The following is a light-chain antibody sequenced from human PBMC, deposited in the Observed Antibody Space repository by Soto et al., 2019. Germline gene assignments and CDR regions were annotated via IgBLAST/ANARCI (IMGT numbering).Light chain of an antibody. CDR2: VNTDGSH. V-gene: IGLV4-69*01. CDR1: SGHSVYA. CDR3: QTWSTGIRV. Sequence: QSVLTQSPSASASLGASVKLTCTLSSGHSVYAIAWHQQQPEKGPRYLMKVNTDGSHTKGDGIPDRFSGSSSGAERYLTISSLQSEDEADYYCQTWSTGIRVFGGGTKLTVL. J-gene: IGLJ3*02.